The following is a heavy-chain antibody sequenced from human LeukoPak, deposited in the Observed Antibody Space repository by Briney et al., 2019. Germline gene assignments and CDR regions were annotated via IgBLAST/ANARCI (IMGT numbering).Heavy chain of an antibody. Sequence: GGSLRLSCAASGFTFSTYAINWVRQAPGKGLEWVSSINSAGTSKKYADSLKGRFTISRDNAKNSLFLQLSSLRDEDTAVYYCARGRNAGGPYYSDYWGQGTLVTVSS. CDR1: GFTFSTYA. D-gene: IGHD4-23*01. V-gene: IGHV3-21*01. J-gene: IGHJ4*02. CDR3: ARGRNAGGPYYSDY. CDR2: INSAGTSK.